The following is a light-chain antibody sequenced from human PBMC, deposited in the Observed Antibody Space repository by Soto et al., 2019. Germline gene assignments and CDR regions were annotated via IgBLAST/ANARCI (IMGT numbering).Light chain of an antibody. V-gene: IGKV3-15*01. CDR3: QQYNNWSSIT. CDR2: ATS. J-gene: IGKJ5*01. Sequence: EIVMTQSPATLSVSPGERATLSCRASQSVSTKLAWYQKRPGQAPRLLIYATSTRVTGIPARFSGSGCGTEFTPTISSLQSEDFAVYYCQQYNNWSSITFGQGTRLEIK. CDR1: QSVSTK.